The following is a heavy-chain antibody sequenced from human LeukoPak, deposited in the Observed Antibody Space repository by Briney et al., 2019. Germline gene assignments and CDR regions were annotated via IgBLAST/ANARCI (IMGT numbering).Heavy chain of an antibody. CDR1: GGSISSGGYY. D-gene: IGHD5-18*01. V-gene: IGHV4-31*03. CDR2: IYYSGST. CDR3: ARASGVSYGLPGFDY. J-gene: IGHJ4*02. Sequence: PSETLSLTCTVSGGSISSGGYYWSWIRKHQGKGLEWIGYIYYSGSTYYNPSLKSRVTISVDTSKNQFSLKLSSVTAADTAVYYCARASGVSYGLPGFDYWGQGTLVTVSS.